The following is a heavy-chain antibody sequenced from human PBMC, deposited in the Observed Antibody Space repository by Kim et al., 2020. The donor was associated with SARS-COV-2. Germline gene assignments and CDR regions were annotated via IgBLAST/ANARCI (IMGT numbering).Heavy chain of an antibody. J-gene: IGHJ4*02. CDR1: GYTFTSYG. D-gene: IGHD1-1*01. Sequence: ASVKVSCKASGYTFTSYGISWVRQAPGQGLEWMGWISAYNGNTNYAQKLQGRVTMTTDTSTSTAYMELRSLRSDDTAVYYCARDREDGYNSPSFDYWGQGTLVTVSS. V-gene: IGHV1-18*01. CDR3: ARDREDGYNSPSFDY. CDR2: ISAYNGNT.